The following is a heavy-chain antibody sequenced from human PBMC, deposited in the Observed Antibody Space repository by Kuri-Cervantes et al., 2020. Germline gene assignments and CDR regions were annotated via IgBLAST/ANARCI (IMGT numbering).Heavy chain of an antibody. CDR3: ARDSGIRTVDY. J-gene: IGHJ4*02. CDR1: GFTFSTYD. D-gene: IGHD4-17*01. CDR2: IGTAGDT. V-gene: IGHV3-13*01. Sequence: GESLKISCAASGFTFSTYDMHWVRQATGKGLEWVSAIGTAGDTYYPGSVKGRFTISRENAKNSLYPQMNSLRAGDTAVYYCARDSGIRTVDYWGQGTLVTVSS.